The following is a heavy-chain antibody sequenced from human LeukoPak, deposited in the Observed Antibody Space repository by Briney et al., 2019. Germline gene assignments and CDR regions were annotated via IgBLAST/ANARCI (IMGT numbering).Heavy chain of an antibody. Sequence: ASVKVSXKVSGYTLTELSMHWVRQAPGKGLEWIGGFDPEDGETIYAQKFQGRVTMTEDTSTDTAYMELSSLRSEDTAVYYCATAYYGSGSYYTHTYYMDVWGKGTTVTVSS. CDR2: FDPEDGET. V-gene: IGHV1-24*01. J-gene: IGHJ6*03. CDR1: GYTLTELS. D-gene: IGHD3-10*01. CDR3: ATAYYGSGSYYTHTYYMDV.